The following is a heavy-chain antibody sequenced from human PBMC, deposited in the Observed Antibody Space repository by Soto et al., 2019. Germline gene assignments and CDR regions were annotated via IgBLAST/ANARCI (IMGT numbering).Heavy chain of an antibody. V-gene: IGHV4-30-4*01. CDR3: ARDPHYYDSSGYHEVNWFDP. CDR1: GGSISSGDYY. D-gene: IGHD3-22*01. CDR2: IYYSGST. Sequence: SETLSLTCTVSGGSISSGDYYWSWIRQPPGRGLDWIGYIYYSGSTYYNPSLKSRVTISVDTSKNQFSLKLSSVTAADTAVYYCARDPHYYDSSGYHEVNWFDPWGQGTLVTVSS. J-gene: IGHJ5*02.